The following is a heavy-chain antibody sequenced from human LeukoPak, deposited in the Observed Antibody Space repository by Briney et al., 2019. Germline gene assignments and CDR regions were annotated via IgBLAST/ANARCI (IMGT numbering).Heavy chain of an antibody. CDR2: INPNSGDT. CDR1: GYIFTGYY. Sequence: GASVKVSCKASGYIFTGYYMHWVRQAPGQGLEWMGWINPNSGDTNYAQKFQGRVTMTRDTSISTAYMELSRLRSDDTAVYYCARVGGSGWPRGKFDNWGQGTLVTVSS. V-gene: IGHV1-2*02. CDR3: ARVGGSGWPRGKFDN. D-gene: IGHD6-19*01. J-gene: IGHJ4*02.